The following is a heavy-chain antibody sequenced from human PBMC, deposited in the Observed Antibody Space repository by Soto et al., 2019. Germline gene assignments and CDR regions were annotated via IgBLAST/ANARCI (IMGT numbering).Heavy chain of an antibody. D-gene: IGHD4-17*01. CDR3: ARDHDYGDYAPPEYFQH. V-gene: IGHV1-18*01. CDR2: ISAYNGNT. J-gene: IGHJ1*01. Sequence: ASVKVSCKASGYTFTSYGISWVRQAPGQGLEWMGWISAYNGNTNYAQKLQGRVTMTTDTSTSTAYMELRSLRSDDTAVYYCARDHDYGDYAPPEYFQHWGQGTLVTVSS. CDR1: GYTFTSYG.